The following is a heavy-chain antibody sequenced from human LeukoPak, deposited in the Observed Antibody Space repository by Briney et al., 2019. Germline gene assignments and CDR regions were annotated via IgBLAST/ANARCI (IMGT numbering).Heavy chain of an antibody. CDR1: GYTFTGYY. CDR3: AREPPYCSSTSCYRGGFDY. V-gene: IGHV1-2*02. J-gene: IGHJ4*02. Sequence: GASVKVSCKAPGYTFTGYYMHWVRQAPGQGLEWMGWINPNSGGTNYAQKFQGRVTMTRDTSISTAYMELSRLRSDDTAVYYCAREPPYCSSTSCYRGGFDYWGQGTLVTVSS. CDR2: INPNSGGT. D-gene: IGHD2-2*02.